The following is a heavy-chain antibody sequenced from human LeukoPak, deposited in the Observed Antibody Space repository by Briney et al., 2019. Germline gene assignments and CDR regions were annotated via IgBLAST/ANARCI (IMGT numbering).Heavy chain of an antibody. J-gene: IGHJ4*02. Sequence: ASVKVSCKASGYTFTGYYLHWVRQAPGQGLEWMGRISAYNGNTNYAQKLQGRVTMTTDTSTSTAYMELRSLRSDDTAVYYCARDPGSGWTDYWGQGTLVTVSS. CDR2: ISAYNGNT. CDR1: GYTFTGYY. CDR3: ARDPGSGWTDY. D-gene: IGHD6-19*01. V-gene: IGHV1-18*04.